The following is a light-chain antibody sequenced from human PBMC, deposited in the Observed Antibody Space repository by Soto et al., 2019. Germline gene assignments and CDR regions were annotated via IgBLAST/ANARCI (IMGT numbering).Light chain of an antibody. Sequence: IVMAQSPSTLSVSPGERGTLSCRASQIVSSNLAWYEQNPGRAPRLLIYSASTRATGIPARFSGSGSGTEFTLTINSLQSEDFAVYYCQQYNIWPLTFGGGTKVDI. CDR2: SAS. V-gene: IGKV3-15*01. CDR3: QQYNIWPLT. CDR1: QIVSSN. J-gene: IGKJ4*01.